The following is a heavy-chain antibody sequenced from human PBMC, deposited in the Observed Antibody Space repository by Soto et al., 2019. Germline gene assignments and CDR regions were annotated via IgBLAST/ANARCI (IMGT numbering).Heavy chain of an antibody. D-gene: IGHD2-2*01. Sequence: ASVKVSCKASGYTFTSYAMHWVRQAPGQRLEWMGWINAGNGNTEYSQKFQGRVTITRDTSASTAYMELSSLRSEDTAVYYCARGQRGCISTSCYGGTLVYWGQGTLVTGSS. V-gene: IGHV1-3*01. CDR2: INAGNGNT. CDR3: ARGQRGCISTSCYGGTLVY. CDR1: GYTFTSYA. J-gene: IGHJ4*02.